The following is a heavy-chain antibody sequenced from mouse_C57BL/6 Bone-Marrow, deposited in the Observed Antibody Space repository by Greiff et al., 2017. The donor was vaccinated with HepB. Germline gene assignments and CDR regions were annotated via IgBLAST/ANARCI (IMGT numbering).Heavy chain of an antibody. D-gene: IGHD3-1*01. CDR1: GYTFTSYW. Sequence: VQLQQPGAELVKPGASVKMSCKASGYTFTSYWITWVKQRPGQGLEWIGDIYPGSGSTNYNEKFKSKATLTVGTSSSTAYMQLSSLTSEDSAVYYCASGSSNFDYWGQGTTLTVSS. CDR3: ASGSSNFDY. CDR2: IYPGSGST. V-gene: IGHV1-55*01. J-gene: IGHJ2*01.